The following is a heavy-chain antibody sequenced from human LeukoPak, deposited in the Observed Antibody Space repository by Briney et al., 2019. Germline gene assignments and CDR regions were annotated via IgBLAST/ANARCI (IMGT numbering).Heavy chain of an antibody. CDR3: ASPAGLYNWFDP. Sequence: SETLSLTCAVYGGSFSGYYWSWIRQPPGKGLEWIGEINHSGSTNYNPSLKSRVTISVDTSKNQFSLKLSSVTAADTAVYYCASPAGLYNWFDPWGQGTLVTVSS. CDR1: GGSFSGYY. V-gene: IGHV4-34*01. D-gene: IGHD3-10*01. J-gene: IGHJ5*02. CDR2: INHSGST.